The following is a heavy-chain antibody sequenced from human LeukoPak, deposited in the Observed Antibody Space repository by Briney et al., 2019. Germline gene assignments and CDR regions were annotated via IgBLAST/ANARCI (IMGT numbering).Heavy chain of an antibody. CDR3: ARGEDIVVVVAATGPFDY. D-gene: IGHD2-15*01. CDR1: GFTFSDYY. J-gene: IGHJ4*02. CDR2: ISSSGSTI. V-gene: IGHV3-11*04. Sequence: PGGSLRLSCAASGFTFSDYYMSWIRQAPGKGLEWVSYISSSGSTIYYADSVKGRFTISRDNAKNSLYLQMNSLRAEDTAVYYCARGEDIVVVVAATGPFDYWGQGTLVTVSS.